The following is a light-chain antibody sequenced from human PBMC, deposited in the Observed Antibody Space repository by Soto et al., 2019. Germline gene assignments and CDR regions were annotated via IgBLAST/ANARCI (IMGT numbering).Light chain of an antibody. V-gene: IGKV3-15*01. CDR2: GAS. CDR3: QQYRT. Sequence: EIVMTQSPATLSVSPGERATLSCRASQSVGNNLAWYRQKSGQAPRLLIYGASTRATGIPARFSGSGSGTEFSLTISSLQSEDFAVYYCQQYRTFGQGTKVDIK. CDR1: QSVGNN. J-gene: IGKJ1*01.